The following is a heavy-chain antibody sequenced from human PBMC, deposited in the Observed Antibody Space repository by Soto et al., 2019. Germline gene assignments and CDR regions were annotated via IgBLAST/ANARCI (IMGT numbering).Heavy chain of an antibody. CDR3: ARERVGHSAMDV. D-gene: IGHD1-26*01. Sequence: QVQLQESGPGLVKPSETPSLMCTVSGGSITNYYWSWIRQSPAKGLEWIGYISDSGSTKYNPSLKSRVTISVDTSKNQFSLKLTSVTAADTAVYYCARERVGHSAMDVWGQGTTVTVSS. J-gene: IGHJ6*02. CDR2: ISDSGST. CDR1: GGSITNYY. V-gene: IGHV4-59*01.